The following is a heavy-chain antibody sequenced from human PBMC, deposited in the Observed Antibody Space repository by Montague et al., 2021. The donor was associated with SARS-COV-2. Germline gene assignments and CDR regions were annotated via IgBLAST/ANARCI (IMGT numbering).Heavy chain of an antibody. D-gene: IGHD3-22*01. V-gene: IGHV4-59*01. J-gene: IGHJ6*02. Sequence: SETLSLTCTVSGGSISSNYWSWIRQPPGKGLEWIGNIYYSGSTNYNPSLKSRVTISVDTSKNQFSLKLSSVTAADTAVYYCARESDYYDSSAGYYYGMDVWGQGTMVTVSS. CDR3: ARESDYYDSSAGYYYGMDV. CDR2: IYYSGST. CDR1: GGSISSNY.